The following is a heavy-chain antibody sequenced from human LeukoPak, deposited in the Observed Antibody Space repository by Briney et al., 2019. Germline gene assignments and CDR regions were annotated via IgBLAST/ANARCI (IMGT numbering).Heavy chain of an antibody. CDR1: GYSISSGYY. CDR2: IYHSGST. V-gene: IGHV4-38-2*01. D-gene: IGHD3-10*01. CDR3: AGSGSSLPLDAFDI. Sequence: PSETLFLTCAVSGYSISSGYYWGWIRQPPGKGLEWIGSIYHSGSTYYNPSLKSRVTISVDTSKNQFSLKLSSVTAADTAVYYCAGSGSSLPLDAFDIWGQGTMVTVSS. J-gene: IGHJ3*02.